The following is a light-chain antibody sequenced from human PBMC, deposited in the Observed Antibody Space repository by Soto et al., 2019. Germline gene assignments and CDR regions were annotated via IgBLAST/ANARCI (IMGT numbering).Light chain of an antibody. J-gene: IGLJ2*01. Sequence: QSVLTQPASVSGSPGQSITISCTGTSSDVGGYNYVSWYQQHPGKAPKLMIYDVSNRPSGVSNRFSCSKSGNTASLTISGLQAEDEAYYYCSSYTSSPYVVFGGGTKLTVL. CDR3: SSYTSSPYVV. CDR1: SSDVGGYNY. V-gene: IGLV2-14*01. CDR2: DVS.